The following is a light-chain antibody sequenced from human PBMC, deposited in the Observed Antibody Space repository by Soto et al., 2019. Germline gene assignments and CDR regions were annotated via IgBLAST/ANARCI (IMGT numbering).Light chain of an antibody. J-gene: IGLJ2*01. CDR2: EVS. V-gene: IGLV2-8*01. CDR1: SSDCGGYNY. Sequence: QSALTQPPSASGSPGQSVTISCTGTSSDCGGYNYVSWYQQHPGKAPQLMIYEVSKRPSGVPDRFSGSKSGNTASLTVSGLQAEDEADYYCSSYAGSNAVVFGGGTTLTVL. CDR3: SSYAGSNAVV.